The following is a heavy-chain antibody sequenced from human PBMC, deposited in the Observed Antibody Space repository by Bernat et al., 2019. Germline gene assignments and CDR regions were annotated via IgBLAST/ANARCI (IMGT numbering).Heavy chain of an antibody. V-gene: IGHV3-7*03. CDR1: GFTFSSFW. CDR2: IKEDGSQK. D-gene: IGHD3-10*01. CDR3: VRDRNYYSAITWYDAFDV. Sequence: EVQLVESGGGLVQPGGSLRLSCAASGFTFSSFWMIWVRQAPGKGLEWVANIKEDGSQKYYVDSVKGRFTVSRDNAKDSLFLQMSSLRAEDTAVYYCVRDRNYYSAITWYDAFDVWGQGTMVTVSS. J-gene: IGHJ3*01.